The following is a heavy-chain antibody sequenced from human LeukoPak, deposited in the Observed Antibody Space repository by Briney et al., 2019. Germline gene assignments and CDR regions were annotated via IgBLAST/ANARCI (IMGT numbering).Heavy chain of an antibody. J-gene: IGHJ4*02. V-gene: IGHV3-23*01. CDR3: AKDVRITMIVVVITTLFDY. D-gene: IGHD3-22*01. Sequence: GGSLRLSCAASGFTFSSYAMSWVRQAPGKGLEWVSAISGSGGSTYYADSVKGRFTISRDNSKSTLYLQMNSLRAEDTAVYYCAKDVRITMIVVVITTLFDYWGQGTLVTVSS. CDR2: ISGSGGST. CDR1: GFTFSSYA.